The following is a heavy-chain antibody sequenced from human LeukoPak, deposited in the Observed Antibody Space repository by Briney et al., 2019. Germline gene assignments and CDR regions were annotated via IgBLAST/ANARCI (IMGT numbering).Heavy chain of an antibody. CDR3: ARVLLMIFGVVIIVGCCWVRSY. V-gene: IGHV3-30-3*01. CDR1: GFTFSSYA. Sequence: GGSLRLSCAASGFTFSSYAMHWVRQAPGKGLERVSVISYDGSNKYYADSVKGRFTISRDNSKNTLYLQMNSLRAEDTAVYYCARVLLMIFGVVIIVGCCWVRSYWGQGTLVTVSS. D-gene: IGHD3-3*01. CDR2: ISYDGSNK. J-gene: IGHJ4*02.